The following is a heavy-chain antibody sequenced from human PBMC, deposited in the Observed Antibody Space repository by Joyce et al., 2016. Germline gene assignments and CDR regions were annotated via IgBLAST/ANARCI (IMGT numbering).Heavy chain of an antibody. CDR1: W. CDR2: IKKYGNII. V-gene: IGHV3-74*01. J-gene: IGHJ5*02. Sequence: EVQLVESGGGLVQPGGSLRLSYWMHWVRQRPGKGLEWVSHIKKYGNIITYVDSVKGRFTISRDNAKSTLNLQMNSLRGDDTAVYFCARGSDKALDLWGQGTLVTVSS. CDR3: ARGSDKALDL. D-gene: IGHD3-3*02.